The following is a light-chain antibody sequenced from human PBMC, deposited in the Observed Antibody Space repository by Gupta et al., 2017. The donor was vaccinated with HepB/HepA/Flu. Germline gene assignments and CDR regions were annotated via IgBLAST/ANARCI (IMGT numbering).Light chain of an antibody. V-gene: IGKV1-5*03. J-gene: IGKJ1*01. CDR3: QQENSYSWT. CDR1: QSISSW. Sequence: DIQTTQSPSTLSASVGDRVTITCRASQSISSWLAWYQQKPGKAPKLLIYKASSLESGVPSRFSGSGSGTEFTLTISSLQPDDFATYYCQQENSYSWTFSQGTKVEIK. CDR2: KAS.